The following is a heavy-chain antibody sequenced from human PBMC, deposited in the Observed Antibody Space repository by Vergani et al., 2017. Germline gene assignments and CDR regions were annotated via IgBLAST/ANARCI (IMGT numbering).Heavy chain of an antibody. V-gene: IGHV4-39*01. Sequence: QLQLQESGPGLVKPSETLSLTCTVSGGSISSSSYYWGWIRRPPGKELVWIGSSYYSGSTYYNPSLKSRVTISVDTSKNQFSLKLSSVTAADTAVYYCARTGHPGSSWNFDYWGQGTLVTVSS. CDR3: ARTGHPGSSWNFDY. CDR1: GGSISSSSYY. CDR2: SYYSGST. D-gene: IGHD6-13*01. J-gene: IGHJ4*02.